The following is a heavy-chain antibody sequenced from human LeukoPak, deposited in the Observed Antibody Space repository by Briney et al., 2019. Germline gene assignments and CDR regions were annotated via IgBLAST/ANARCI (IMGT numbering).Heavy chain of an antibody. V-gene: IGHV3-9*01. CDR2: ISWNSGSI. CDR3: AKVDKSGYSYGPYYFDY. D-gene: IGHD5-18*01. Sequence: GRSLRLSCAASGFTFDDYAMHWVRQAPGKGLEWVSCISWNSGSICYADSVKGRFTISRDNAKNSLYMQMNSLRAEDTALYYCAKVDKSGYSYGPYYFDYWGQGTLVTVSS. J-gene: IGHJ4*02. CDR1: GFTFDDYA.